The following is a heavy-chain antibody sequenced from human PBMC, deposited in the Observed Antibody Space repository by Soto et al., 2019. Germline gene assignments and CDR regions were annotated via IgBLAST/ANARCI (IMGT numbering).Heavy chain of an antibody. J-gene: IGHJ4*02. D-gene: IGHD6-19*01. V-gene: IGHV4-30-2*01. CDR2: IYHSGST. CDR1: GGSISSGGYS. Sequence: SETLSLTCAVSGGSISSGGYSWSWIRQPPGKGLEWIGYIYHSGSTYYNPSLKSRVTVSRDNAKNSLYLQINSLRAEDTAVYYCARDRGAVVGQYFDYWGQGTLVTVSS. CDR3: ARDRGAVVGQYFDY.